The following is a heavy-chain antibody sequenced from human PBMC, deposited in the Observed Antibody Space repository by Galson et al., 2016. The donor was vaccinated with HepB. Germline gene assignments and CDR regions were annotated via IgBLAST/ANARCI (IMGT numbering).Heavy chain of an antibody. D-gene: IGHD1-26*01. CDR3: ARAAQWESDF. J-gene: IGHJ4*02. Sequence: SLRLSCAASGFTFSAYAMTWVRQVPGQGLEWVSGILDNGETTYYAGSVKGRFTISRDNFKDMLYLQMNNLGADDTAVYYCARAAQWESDFWGQGTLVIVSS. V-gene: IGHV3-23*01. CDR1: GFTFSAYA. CDR2: ILDNGETT.